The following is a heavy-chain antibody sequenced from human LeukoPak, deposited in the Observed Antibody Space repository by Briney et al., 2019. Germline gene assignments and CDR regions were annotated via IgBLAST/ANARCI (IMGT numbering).Heavy chain of an antibody. Sequence: PGGSLRLSCEVSGFIFSNYGMHWVRQAPGKGLEWVSAISGSGGSTYYADSVKGRFTISRDNSKNTLYLQMNSLRAEDTAVYYCAKSYGPTPYYYGMDVWGQGTTVTVSS. CDR2: ISGSGGST. CDR1: GFIFSNYG. V-gene: IGHV3-23*01. D-gene: IGHD3-10*01. CDR3: AKSYGPTPYYYGMDV. J-gene: IGHJ6*02.